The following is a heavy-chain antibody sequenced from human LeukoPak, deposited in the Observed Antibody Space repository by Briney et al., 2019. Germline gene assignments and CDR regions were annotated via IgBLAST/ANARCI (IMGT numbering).Heavy chain of an antibody. V-gene: IGHV3-53*01. CDR1: GFTVSANY. CDR3: ARDLFSYAMNV. J-gene: IGHJ6*02. Sequence: GGSLRLSCAASGFTVSANYLTWVRQAPGKGLEWVSIIYSGGSTNYADSVRGRFTISRDNSKNTLYLQMNSLRVEDTAIYFCARDLFSYAMNVRGRGTPVTVSS. CDR2: IYSGGST.